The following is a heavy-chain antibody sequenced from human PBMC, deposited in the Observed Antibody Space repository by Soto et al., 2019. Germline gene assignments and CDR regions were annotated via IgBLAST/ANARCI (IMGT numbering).Heavy chain of an antibody. CDR1: GYTFTSYT. J-gene: IGHJ5*02. CDR3: ARSLPWFDP. CDR2: ISANNGNT. Sequence: QVRLVHSETEVKKPGASVNVSCMASGYTFTSYTISWVRQAPGQGLEWMGWISANNGNTEFAQKFQDTLTMIADTTTSTAYLELRNLSPDDTAVYYCARSLPWFDPWGQGTLVAVSS. V-gene: IGHV1-18*01.